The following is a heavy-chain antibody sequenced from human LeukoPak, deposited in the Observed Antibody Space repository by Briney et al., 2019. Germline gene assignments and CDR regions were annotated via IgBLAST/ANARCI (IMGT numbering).Heavy chain of an antibody. CDR2: ISSSSSYI. J-gene: IGHJ4*02. CDR1: GFTFSSYS. Sequence: MSGGSLRLSCAASGFTFSSYSMNWVRQAPGNGLEWVSSISSSSSYIYYADSVKGRFTISRDNAKNSLYLQMNSLRAEDTAVYYCARVGDYYDSSGYPRNWGQGTLVTVSS. D-gene: IGHD3-22*01. CDR3: ARVGDYYDSSGYPRN. V-gene: IGHV3-21*01.